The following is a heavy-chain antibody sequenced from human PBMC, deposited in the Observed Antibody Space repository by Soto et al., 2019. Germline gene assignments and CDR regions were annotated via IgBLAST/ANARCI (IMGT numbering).Heavy chain of an antibody. CDR1: GGSFGGYY. Sequence: SETLCLTCAVYGGSFGGYYWSWIRQPPGKGLEWIGEINHSGSTNYNPSLKSRVNISVDTSKNQFSLKLSSVTAADTAVYYCARVGAMVRGVIHPNSMDVWGKGTTVTVSS. CDR2: INHSGST. J-gene: IGHJ6*03. V-gene: IGHV4-34*01. D-gene: IGHD3-10*01. CDR3: ARVGAMVRGVIHPNSMDV.